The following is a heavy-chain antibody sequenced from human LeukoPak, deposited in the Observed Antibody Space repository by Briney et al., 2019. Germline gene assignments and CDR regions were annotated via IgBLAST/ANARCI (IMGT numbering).Heavy chain of an antibody. V-gene: IGHV3-23*01. CDR2: ISGSGGST. J-gene: IGHJ6*03. CDR3: AKLRGSYGYYYMDV. D-gene: IGHD5-18*01. CDR1: GFTFSRYW. Sequence: GGSLRLSCAASGFTFSRYWMSWVRQAPGKGLEWVSAISGSGGSTYYADSVKGRFTISRDNSKNTLYLQMNSLRAEDTAVYYCAKLRGSYGYYYMDVWGKGTTVTVSS.